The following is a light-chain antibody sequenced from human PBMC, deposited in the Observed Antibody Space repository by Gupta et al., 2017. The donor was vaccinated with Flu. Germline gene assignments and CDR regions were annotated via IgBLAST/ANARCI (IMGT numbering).Light chain of an antibody. Sequence: YELTQPPSVSVSPGQTARITCSGDVLPNQYAYWYQRKPGQAPLLLLYKDTERPSGISERFSGSSSGTTVTLTISGVQAEDEADYFCQSGDTTPTWVFGGGTKLTVL. V-gene: IGLV3-25*02. CDR1: VLPNQY. CDR3: QSGDTTPTWV. CDR2: KDT. J-gene: IGLJ3*02.